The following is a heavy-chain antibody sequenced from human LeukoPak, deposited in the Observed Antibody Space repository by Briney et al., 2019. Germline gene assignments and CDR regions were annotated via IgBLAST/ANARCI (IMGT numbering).Heavy chain of an antibody. CDR1: TFTFSSYS. CDR3: ARDYSPPHYYDSSGYFDS. V-gene: IGHV3-21*01. D-gene: IGHD3-22*01. J-gene: IGHJ4*02. Sequence: GGSLRLSCAASTFTFSSYSMNWVRQAPGKGLEWVSSISTSSRYIYYADSVKGRFTISRDNAKNSLYLQMNSLRAEDTAVYYCARDYSPPHYYDSSGYFDSWGQGTLVTVSS. CDR2: ISTSSRYI.